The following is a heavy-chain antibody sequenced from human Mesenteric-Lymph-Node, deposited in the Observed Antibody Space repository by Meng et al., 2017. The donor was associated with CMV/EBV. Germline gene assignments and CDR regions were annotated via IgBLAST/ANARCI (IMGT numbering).Heavy chain of an antibody. J-gene: IGHJ4*02. D-gene: IGHD3-3*01. CDR2: IYHSGNT. CDR1: GYSISSGYY. Sequence: SETLSLTCTVSGYSISSGYYWGWIRQPPGKGLEWIGSIYHSGNTFYNPSLKSRVSISVDTSKNQFSLKLSSVTAADTAVYYCARDDFWTAYWGQGTLVTVSS. CDR3: ARDDFWTAY. V-gene: IGHV4-38-2*02.